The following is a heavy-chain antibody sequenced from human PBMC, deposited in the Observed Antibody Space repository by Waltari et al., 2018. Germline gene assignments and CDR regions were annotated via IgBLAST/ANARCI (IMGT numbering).Heavy chain of an antibody. Sequence: QITLKESGPTLVKPTQTLTLTCTFSGFSLSTSGVGVGWIRQPPGKALEWLALIYWNDDKRYSPSLKSRLTITKDTSKNQVVLTMTNMDPVDTATYYCAHSAYCGGDCYSLPYFDYWGQGTLVTVSS. D-gene: IGHD2-21*01. V-gene: IGHV2-5*01. J-gene: IGHJ4*02. CDR1: GFSLSTSGVG. CDR3: AHSAYCGGDCYSLPYFDY. CDR2: IYWNDDK.